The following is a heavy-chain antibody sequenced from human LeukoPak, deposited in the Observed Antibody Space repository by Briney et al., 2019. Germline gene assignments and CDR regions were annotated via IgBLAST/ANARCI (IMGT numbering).Heavy chain of an antibody. CDR1: GFTFSSYA. D-gene: IGHD3-3*01. CDR2: IYSGGST. Sequence: PGGSLRLSCAASGFTFSSYAMSWVRQAPGKGLEWVSVIYSGGSTYYADSVKGRFTISRDNSKNTLYLQMNSLRAEDTAVYYCARGEVVTIFGVVKTYYYYGMDVWGQGTTVTVSS. V-gene: IGHV3-66*01. CDR3: ARGEVVTIFGVVKTYYYYGMDV. J-gene: IGHJ6*02.